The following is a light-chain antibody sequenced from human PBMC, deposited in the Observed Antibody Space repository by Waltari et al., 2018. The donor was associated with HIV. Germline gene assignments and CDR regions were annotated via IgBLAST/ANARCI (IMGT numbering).Light chain of an antibody. J-gene: IGKJ4*01. Sequence: EIVLTQSPVTLSLSPGETAALSCTASQSVCYFLAWYQQKPGQAPRLLIYAASKRASGTPDRFSGSGSRTNFTLTSSALEPEDFVVYYRQQRINWPLTFGGGTRVEIK. CDR2: AAS. CDR1: QSVCYF. CDR3: QQRINWPLT. V-gene: IGKV3-11*01.